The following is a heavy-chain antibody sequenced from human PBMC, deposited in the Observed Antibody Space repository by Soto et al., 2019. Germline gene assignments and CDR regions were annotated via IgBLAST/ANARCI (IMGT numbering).Heavy chain of an antibody. J-gene: IGHJ3*02. V-gene: IGHV1-69*01. D-gene: IGHD4-4*01. CDR2: IMPVFGTT. CDR1: GGTFSSYA. CDR3: ARGTLTDDAFDI. Sequence: QVQLVQSGAAVKKPGSSVKVSCKASGGTFSSYAISWVRQAPGQGLEWMGGIMPVFGTTNNAQKFQGRVTSTADESTSTAYMELSSLRSEDTAVYYWARGTLTDDAFDIWGQGTMVTVSS.